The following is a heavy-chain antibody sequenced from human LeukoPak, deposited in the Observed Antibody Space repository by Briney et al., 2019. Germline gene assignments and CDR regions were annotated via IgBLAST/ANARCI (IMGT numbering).Heavy chain of an antibody. D-gene: IGHD1-26*01. CDR2: ISWNSGSI. CDR3: AKDIRGYSGSFDHFDY. J-gene: IGHJ4*02. CDR1: GFTFDDYA. Sequence: AGGSLRLSCAASGFTFDDYAMPWVRQAPGKGLEWVSGISWNSGSIGYADSVKGRFTISRDNAKNSLYLQMNSLRAEDTALYYCAKDIRGYSGSFDHFDYWGQGTLVTVSS. V-gene: IGHV3-9*01.